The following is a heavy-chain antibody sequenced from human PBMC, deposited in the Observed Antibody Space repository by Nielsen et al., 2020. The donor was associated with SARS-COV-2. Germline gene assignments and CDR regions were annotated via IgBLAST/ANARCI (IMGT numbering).Heavy chain of an antibody. CDR2: IWYDGSNK. CDR1: GFTFSSYG. Sequence: GESLKISCAASGFTFSSYGMHWVRQAPGKGLEWVAVIWYDGSNKYYADSVKGRFTISRDNAKNSLYLQMDSLTEEDTAVYYCARDGYNRRFDFWGQGTLVTVSS. CDR3: ARDGYNRRFDF. V-gene: IGHV3-33*01. D-gene: IGHD5-24*01. J-gene: IGHJ4*02.